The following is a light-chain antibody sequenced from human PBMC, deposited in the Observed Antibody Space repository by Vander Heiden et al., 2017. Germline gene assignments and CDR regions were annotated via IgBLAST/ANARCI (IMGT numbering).Light chain of an antibody. CDR1: QSISSY. Sequence: DIQMTQSPSFLSASVGDSVPITRRASQSISSYLNWYQQKPGQAPKLLIYAASSLQSGVPSRFSGSGSGTDFTLTISSLQPEDVATYFCQQSYSTPRTFGQGTKLEIK. CDR3: QQSYSTPRT. CDR2: AAS. V-gene: IGKV1-39*01. J-gene: IGKJ2*01.